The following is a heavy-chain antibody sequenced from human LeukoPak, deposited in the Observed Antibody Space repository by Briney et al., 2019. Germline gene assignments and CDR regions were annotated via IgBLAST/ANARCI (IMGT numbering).Heavy chain of an antibody. CDR3: ARDVGFGELSTDYYYYYYMDV. CDR2: INPNSGGT. J-gene: IGHJ6*03. CDR1: GYTFTGYY. Sequence: AASVKVSCKASGYTFTGYYMHWVRQAPGQGLEWMGWINPNSGGTNYAQKLQGRVTMTTDTSTSTAYMELRSLRSDDTAVYYCARDVGFGELSTDYYYYYYMDVWGKGTTVTISS. V-gene: IGHV1-2*02. D-gene: IGHD3-10*01.